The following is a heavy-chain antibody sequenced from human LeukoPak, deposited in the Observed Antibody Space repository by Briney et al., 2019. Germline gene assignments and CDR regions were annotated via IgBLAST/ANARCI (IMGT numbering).Heavy chain of an antibody. J-gene: IGHJ4*02. D-gene: IGHD3-10*01. CDR3: ARDRGQYYYGSGSYYSLGYFDY. Sequence: SETLSLTCAVYGGSFSGYSWSWIRQPPGKGLEWIGYIYHSGSTYYNPSLKSRVTISVDRSKNQFSLKLSSVTAADTAVYYCARDRGQYYYGSGSYYSLGYFDYWGQGTLVTVSS. V-gene: IGHV4-30-2*01. CDR2: IYHSGST. CDR1: GGSFSGYS.